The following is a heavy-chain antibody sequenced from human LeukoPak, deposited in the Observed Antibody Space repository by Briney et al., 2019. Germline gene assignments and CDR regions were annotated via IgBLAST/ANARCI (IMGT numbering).Heavy chain of an antibody. CDR2: IYYSGNT. V-gene: IGHV4-39*01. D-gene: IGHD3-22*01. CDR1: GGSISSSFYH. J-gene: IGHJ4*02. Sequence: SETLSLTCTVSGGSISSSFYHWGWIRQPPGKGLEWIGSIYYSGNTYYNPSLKSRVTISVDTSKNQFSLKLSSVTAADTAVYYCARHPSDYYDSGGYPYYFDYWGQGTLVTVSS. CDR3: ARHPSDYYDSGGYPYYFDY.